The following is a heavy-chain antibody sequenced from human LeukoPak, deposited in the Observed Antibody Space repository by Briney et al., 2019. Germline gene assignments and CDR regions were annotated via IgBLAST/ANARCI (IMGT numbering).Heavy chain of an antibody. CDR3: ARGRQQLVALSYYYYGMDV. V-gene: IGHV1-46*01. CDR1: GGTFSSYA. Sequence: GASVKVSCKASGGTFSSYAISWVRQAPGQGLEWMGIINPSGSSTRYAQKFQGRVSMTRDTSTSTVYMDLSSLRSEDTAVYYCARGRQQLVALSYYYYGMDVWGQGTTVTVSS. J-gene: IGHJ6*02. CDR2: INPSGSST. D-gene: IGHD6-13*01.